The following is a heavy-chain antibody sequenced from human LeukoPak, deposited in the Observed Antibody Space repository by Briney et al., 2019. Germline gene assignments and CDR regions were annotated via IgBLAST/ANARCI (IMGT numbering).Heavy chain of an antibody. V-gene: IGHV3-74*01. Sequence: TGGSLRLSCAASGFTFDDYAMHWVRQAPGKGLVWVSRINSDGSSTSYADSVKGRFTISRDNARNTLYLQMNSLRAEDTAVYYCARDAEYAFYFDYWGQGTLVTVSS. CDR2: INSDGSST. CDR3: ARDAEYAFYFDY. J-gene: IGHJ4*02. CDR1: GFTFDDYA. D-gene: IGHD2-2*01.